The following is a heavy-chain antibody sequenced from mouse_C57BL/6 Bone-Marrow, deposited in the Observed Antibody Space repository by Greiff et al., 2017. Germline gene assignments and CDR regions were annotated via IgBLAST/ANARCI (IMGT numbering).Heavy chain of an antibody. CDR2: INPNHGGT. D-gene: IGHD3-2*02. V-gene: IGHV1-18*01. J-gene: IGHJ2*01. CDR3: ARRGIQALDY. Sequence: VQLKESGPELVKPGASVKIPCKASGYTFTDYNMAWVKQSHGKSLEWIGDINPNHGGTIYNQKFKGKATLTVDKSSSTAYRELRSLTSEDTAVYYCARRGIQALDYWGQGTTLTVSS. CDR1: GYTFTDYN.